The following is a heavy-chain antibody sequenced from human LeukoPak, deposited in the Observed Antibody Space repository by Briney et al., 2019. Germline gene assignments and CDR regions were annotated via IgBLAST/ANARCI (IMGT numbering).Heavy chain of an antibody. CDR1: GGSINNYY. CDR3: ARGRYCSADICSGGDAFDI. D-gene: IGHD2-15*01. V-gene: IGHV4-4*07. J-gene: IGHJ3*02. Sequence: SETLCLTCTVSGGSINNYYWSWIRQPAGKGLEWIGRIYTRGSTNYNPSLKSRVTMSVDTSKNQFSLKLSSVTAADTAVYYCARGRYCSADICSGGDAFDIWGQGTMVSVSS. CDR2: IYTRGST.